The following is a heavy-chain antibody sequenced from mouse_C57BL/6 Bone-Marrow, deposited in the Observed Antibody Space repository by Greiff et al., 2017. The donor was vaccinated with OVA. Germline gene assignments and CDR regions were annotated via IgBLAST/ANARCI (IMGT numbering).Heavy chain of an antibody. CDR3: TSYGNFDY. V-gene: IGHV14-4*01. CDR1: GFNIKDDY. J-gene: IGHJ2*01. Sequence: EVKLQESGAELVRPGASVKLSCTASGFNIKDDYMHWVKQRPEQGLEWIGWIDPENGDTEYASKFQGKATITADTSSNTAYLQLSSLTSEDTAVYCCTSYGNFDYWGQGTTLTVSS. D-gene: IGHD2-1*01. CDR2: IDPENGDT.